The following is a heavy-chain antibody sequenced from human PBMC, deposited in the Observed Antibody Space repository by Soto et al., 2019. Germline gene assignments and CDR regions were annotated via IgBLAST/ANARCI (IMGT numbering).Heavy chain of an antibody. CDR1: GASITYSSYY. D-gene: IGHD1-1*01. Sequence: QLQLQESGPGLVKPSETLSLTCTVSGASITYSSYYWGRVRQPPGKGLEWIAYVYYSGSTYYNPSLKSRVTISLDTSENLFSLSLTSVTAADTAVYYCARMPIVGTTPYYFDSWGPGTLVTVSS. CDR3: ARMPIVGTTPYYFDS. CDR2: VYYSGST. V-gene: IGHV4-39*01. J-gene: IGHJ4*02.